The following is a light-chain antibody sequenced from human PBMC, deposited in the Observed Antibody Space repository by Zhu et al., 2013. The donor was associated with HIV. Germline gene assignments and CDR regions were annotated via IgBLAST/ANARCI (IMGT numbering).Light chain of an antibody. CDR1: QSVGTS. J-gene: IGKJ2*01. Sequence: ETVMTQSPATLSVSPGERATLSCRASQSVGTSLAWYQQKPGQAPRLLIYGASSGAAAIPARFSGSGSGTEFTLTISSLQSEDFAVYYCQQYNNWPPYTFGQGTKLEIK. CDR2: GAS. V-gene: IGKV3-15*01. CDR3: QQYNNWPPYT.